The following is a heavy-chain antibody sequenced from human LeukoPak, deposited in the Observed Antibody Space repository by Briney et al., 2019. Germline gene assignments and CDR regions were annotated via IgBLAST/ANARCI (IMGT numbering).Heavy chain of an antibody. J-gene: IGHJ5*02. Sequence: GGSLRLSCAASGFTFSSYSMNWVRQAPGKGLEWVSCISSSSTIYYADSVKGRFTISRDNSKNTLYLQMNSLRAEDTAVYYCARVPAYYYGSGTQGPPFDPWGQGTLVTVSS. CDR2: ISSSSTI. CDR1: GFTFSSYS. CDR3: ARVPAYYYGSGTQGPPFDP. D-gene: IGHD3-10*01. V-gene: IGHV3-48*01.